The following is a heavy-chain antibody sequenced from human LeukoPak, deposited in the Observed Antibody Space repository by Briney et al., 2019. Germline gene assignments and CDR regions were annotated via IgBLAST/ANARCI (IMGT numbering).Heavy chain of an antibody. CDR3: AKFSTYYYDSSGYYPPFDY. D-gene: IGHD3-22*01. J-gene: IGHJ4*02. V-gene: IGHV1-46*01. Sequence: ASVKVACKASGNTFTNYYMHWVRQAPGQGLEWMGIINPSDDVTNYAQKFQGRVTMTRDTSTGTVYMELSSLRSEDTAVYYCAKFSTYYYDSSGYYPPFDYWGQGTLVTVSS. CDR1: GNTFTNYY. CDR2: INPSDDVT.